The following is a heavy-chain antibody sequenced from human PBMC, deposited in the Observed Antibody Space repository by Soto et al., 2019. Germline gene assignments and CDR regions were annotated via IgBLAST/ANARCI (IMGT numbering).Heavy chain of an antibody. V-gene: IGHV3-9*01. D-gene: IGHD2-2*01. CDR2: ISWNSGSI. Sequence: GGSLRLSCAASGFTFDDYAMHWVRQAPGKGLEWVSGISWNSGSIGYADSVKGRFTISRDNAKNSLYLQMNSLRAEDTALYYCAKGVVPAATDVLSDAFDIWGQGTMVTVSS. CDR3: AKGVVPAATDVLSDAFDI. J-gene: IGHJ3*02. CDR1: GFTFDDYA.